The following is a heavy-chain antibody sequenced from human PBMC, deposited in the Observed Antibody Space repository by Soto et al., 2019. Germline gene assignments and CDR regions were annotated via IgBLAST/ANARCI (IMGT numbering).Heavy chain of an antibody. CDR3: AKPGSGGYYNTEFDF. J-gene: IGHJ4*02. Sequence: PGGSLRLSCAASGFTFSSYAMNWVRQAPGKGLEWVSTINPGGSSTYYADSVKGRFTISRDNSKNTLYLQMNSLRAEDTAVYYCAKPGSGGYYNTEFDFWGQRTLVTVSS. V-gene: IGHV3-23*01. CDR2: INPGGSST. CDR1: GFTFSSYA. D-gene: IGHD3-10*01.